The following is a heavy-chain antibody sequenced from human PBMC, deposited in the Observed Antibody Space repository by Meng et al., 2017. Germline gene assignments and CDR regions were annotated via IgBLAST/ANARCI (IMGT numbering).Heavy chain of an antibody. CDR2: MYHSGST. CDR3: ARDVTGHYYFDY. D-gene: IGHD2-21*02. J-gene: IGHJ4*02. V-gene: IGHV4-31*02. CDR1: GGSFRSGGYF. Sequence: QVQLEEEGTGWVERSETRVFTWTVSGGSFRSGGYFWVWIRTQRGTGLEWSGYMYHSGSTNYSPSQDSRVTISIVTSKNQLSLELSSVTAEDTDVYYCARDVTGHYYFDYWGQGTLVTVSS.